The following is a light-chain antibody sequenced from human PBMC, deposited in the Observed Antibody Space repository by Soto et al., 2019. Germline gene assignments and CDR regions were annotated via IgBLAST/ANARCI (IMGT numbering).Light chain of an antibody. Sequence: SVLTQPASEAGSSGQSITISCTGATSDVGGYNYVSWYQQYPGKAPKLIISEVINRPSGVSDRFSGSKSGYTASLTISGLQPEDEADYYCSSYTTRDNLVFGAGTKVTVL. V-gene: IGLV2-14*01. CDR2: EVI. CDR1: TSDVGGYNY. J-gene: IGLJ1*01. CDR3: SSYTTRDNLV.